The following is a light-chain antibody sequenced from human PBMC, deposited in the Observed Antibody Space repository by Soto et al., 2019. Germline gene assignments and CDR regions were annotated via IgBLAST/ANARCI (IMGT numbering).Light chain of an antibody. Sequence: IQMTQSPSSLSASEGDRVTITCRATQGISSALAWYQQKPGKAPNLLIYDASGLQRGVPSRFRGSGSGTDFTLTISRLEPEDFAVYYCQQSYSTSWTFGQGAKV. CDR3: QQSYSTSWT. V-gene: IGKV1-13*02. CDR1: QGISSA. CDR2: DAS. J-gene: IGKJ1*01.